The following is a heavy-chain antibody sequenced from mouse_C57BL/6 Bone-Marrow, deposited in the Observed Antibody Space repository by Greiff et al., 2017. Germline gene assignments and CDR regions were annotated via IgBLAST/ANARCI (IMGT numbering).Heavy chain of an antibody. J-gene: IGHJ2*01. V-gene: IGHV1-81*01. CDR3: APIYYGYDDY. CDR1: GYTFTSYG. Sequence: QVQLKQSGAELARPGASVKLSCKASGYTFTSYGISWVKQRTGQGLEWIGEIYPRSGNTYYNEKFKGKATLTADKSSSTAYMELRSLTSEDSAVYFCAPIYYGYDDYWGQGTTLTVSS. CDR2: IYPRSGNT. D-gene: IGHD2-2*01.